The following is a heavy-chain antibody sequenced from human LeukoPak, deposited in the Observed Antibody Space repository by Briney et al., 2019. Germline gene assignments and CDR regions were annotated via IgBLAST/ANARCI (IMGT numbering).Heavy chain of an antibody. Sequence: GRSLRLSCAASEFTFSMYGMHWIRQAPDKGLEWVAGISSDGRTEYYADSVRGRFTISRDNSENTLYLQMNNLRAEDTAVYYCAKGVSYCSGRSCHSSGAFDIWGQGTVVTVSS. J-gene: IGHJ3*02. CDR1: EFTFSMYG. V-gene: IGHV3-30*18. CDR3: AKGVSYCSGRSCHSSGAFDI. CDR2: ISSDGRTE. D-gene: IGHD2-15*01.